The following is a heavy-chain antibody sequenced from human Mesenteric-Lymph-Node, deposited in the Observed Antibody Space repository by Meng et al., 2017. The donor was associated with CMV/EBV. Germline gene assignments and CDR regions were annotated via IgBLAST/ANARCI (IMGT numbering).Heavy chain of an antibody. D-gene: IGHD3-3*01. CDR3: VPYVRERYFNFWSGYYAY. J-gene: IGHJ4*02. CDR1: GASIRSYY. CDR2: IYYSGTT. V-gene: IGHV4-59*01. Sequence: SETLSLTCAVSGASIRSYYWNWIRQPPGKGLEWIGYIYYSGTTNYNPSLESRVTISVDTSKNQFSLNLNSVTAADTAVYYCVPYVRERYFNFWSGYYAYWGPGTLVTVSS.